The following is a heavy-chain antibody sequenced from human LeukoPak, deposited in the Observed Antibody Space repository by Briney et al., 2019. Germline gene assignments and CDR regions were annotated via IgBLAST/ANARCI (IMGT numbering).Heavy chain of an antibody. CDR1: GGSTRSSPYY. V-gene: IGHV4-39*01. Sequence: SETLSLTCTVSGGSTRSSPYYWGWIRHPPGKGLEWIGSVYYSGSTYYNPSLKSRVTISVDSSKSQFSLKANSVTAADTAVYYCARHGSPRLVFISYAFDIWGQGTVVTVSS. CDR3: ARHGSPRLVFISYAFDI. J-gene: IGHJ3*02. D-gene: IGHD3-22*01. CDR2: VYYSGST.